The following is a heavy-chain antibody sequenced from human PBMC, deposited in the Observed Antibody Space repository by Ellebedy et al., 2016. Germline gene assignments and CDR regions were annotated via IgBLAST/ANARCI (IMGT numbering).Heavy chain of an antibody. CDR3: ARDMAYFDY. V-gene: IGHV3-21*01. CDR2: ISSSSSYI. Sequence: GESLKISXAASGFTFSSYSMNWVRQAPGKGLEWVSSISSSSSYIYYADSVKGRFTISRDNSKNTLYLQMNSLRAEDTAVYYCARDMAYFDYWGQGTLVTVSS. J-gene: IGHJ4*02. CDR1: GFTFSSYS. D-gene: IGHD5-24*01.